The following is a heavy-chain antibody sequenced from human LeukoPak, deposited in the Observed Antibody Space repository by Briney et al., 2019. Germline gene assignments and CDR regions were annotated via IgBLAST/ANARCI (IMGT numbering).Heavy chain of an antibody. J-gene: IGHJ4*02. D-gene: IGHD3-22*01. CDR2: INQEGSQK. Sequence: GGSLRLSCAASGFTYRRYWMTWARQAPGKGLEGVANINQEGSQKYYVDSVKGRFTIHRDNAKNSLYLQMNSLRGEDTAVYYCARTSLPRYDYDRGGNYWGQGTLVTVSS. CDR3: ARTSLPRYDYDRGGNY. CDR1: GFTYRRYW. V-gene: IGHV3-7*01.